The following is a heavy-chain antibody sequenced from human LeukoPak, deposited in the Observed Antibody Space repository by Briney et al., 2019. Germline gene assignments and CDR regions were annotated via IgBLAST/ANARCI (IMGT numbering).Heavy chain of an antibody. J-gene: IGHJ3*02. V-gene: IGHV3-21*03. CDR2: ISSTGSYI. D-gene: IGHD4-17*01. CDR1: GITFSDYS. CDR3: ARDTLLYADSPDAFDM. Sequence: GGSLRLSCAASGITFSDYSMNWVRQAPGKGLEWVSSISSTGSYIYYADSVKGRFTISRDNAKKSLYLQMNSLRDEDTAVYYCARDTLLYADSPDAFDMWGQGTMVTVSS.